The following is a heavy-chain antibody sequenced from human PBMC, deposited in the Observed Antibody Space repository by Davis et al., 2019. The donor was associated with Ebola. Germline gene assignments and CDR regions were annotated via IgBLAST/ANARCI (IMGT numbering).Heavy chain of an antibody. CDR1: GYTFTSYY. CDR2: INPSGGST. D-gene: IGHD3-3*01. Sequence: ASVKVSCKASGYTFTSYYMHWVRQAPGQGLEWMGIINPSGGSTSYAQKFQGRVTITADESTSTAYMELSSLRSEDTAVYYCARGGDDFWSGYSYYYYGMDVWGQGTTVTVSS. V-gene: IGHV1-46*01. J-gene: IGHJ6*02. CDR3: ARGGDDFWSGYSYYYYGMDV.